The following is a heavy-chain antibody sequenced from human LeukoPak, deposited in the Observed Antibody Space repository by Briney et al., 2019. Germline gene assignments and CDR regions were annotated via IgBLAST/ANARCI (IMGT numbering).Heavy chain of an antibody. J-gene: IGHJ4*02. D-gene: IGHD5-24*01. V-gene: IGHV4-4*07. CDR3: ARLGGVEMATILH. CDR1: GGSISSYY. Sequence: PSETLSLTCTVTGGSISSYYLSWIRQPAGKGLEWIGRIYTSGSTNYNPSLKSRVTISVDTSKNQFSLKLSSVTAADTAVYYCARLGGVEMATILHWGQGTLVTVSS. CDR2: IYTSGST.